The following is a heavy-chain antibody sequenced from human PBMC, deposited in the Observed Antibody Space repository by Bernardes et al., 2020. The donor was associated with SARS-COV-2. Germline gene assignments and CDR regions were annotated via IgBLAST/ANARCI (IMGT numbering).Heavy chain of an antibody. CDR2: IVIGSGNI. CDR3: AANRQRFGEFYYYYAMDV. CDR1: GFTFISSA. V-gene: IGHV1-58*02. J-gene: IGHJ6*02. Sequence: SMKVSCKASGFTFISSAMQWVRQARGQRLEWIGWIVIGSGNINYAQKFQERVTITRDMSTSTAYMELSSLRSEDTAVYYCAANRQRFGEFYYYYAMDVWGQGTPVTVSS. D-gene: IGHD3-10*01.